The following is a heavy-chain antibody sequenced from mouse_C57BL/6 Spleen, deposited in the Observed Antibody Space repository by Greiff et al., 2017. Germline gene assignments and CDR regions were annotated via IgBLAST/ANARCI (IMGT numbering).Heavy chain of an antibody. CDR3: ARGGYYSNYLYAMDY. V-gene: IGHV5-16*01. Sequence: EVKLKESEGGLVQPGSSMKLSCTASGFTFSDYYMAWVRQVPEKGLEWVANINYDGSSTYYLDSLKSRFIISRDNAKNILYLQMSSLKSEDTATYYCARGGYYSNYLYAMDYWGQGTSVTVSS. J-gene: IGHJ4*01. D-gene: IGHD2-5*01. CDR2: INYDGSST. CDR1: GFTFSDYY.